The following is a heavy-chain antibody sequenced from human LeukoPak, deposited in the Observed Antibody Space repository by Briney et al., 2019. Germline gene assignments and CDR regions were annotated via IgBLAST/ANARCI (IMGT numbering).Heavy chain of an antibody. D-gene: IGHD6-19*01. CDR1: GGTFSSYA. V-gene: IGHV1-69*05. CDR2: IIPIFGTA. Sequence: SVKVSCKASGGTFSSYAISWVRQAPGQGLEWMGRIIPIFGTANYAQKFQGRVTITTDESTSTAYMELSNLRSEDTAVYYCARDVGIAVAGYYFDYWGQGTLVTVSS. J-gene: IGHJ4*02. CDR3: ARDVGIAVAGYYFDY.